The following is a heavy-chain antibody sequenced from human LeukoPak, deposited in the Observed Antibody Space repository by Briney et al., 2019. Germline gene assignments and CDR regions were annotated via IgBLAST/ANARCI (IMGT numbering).Heavy chain of an antibody. J-gene: IGHJ4*02. CDR1: GFTFSSFA. V-gene: IGHV3-23*01. Sequence: GGSLRLSCVASGFTFSSFAMTWVRQAPGKGLEWVSVISDSADSTYYADSVKGRFTISRDNSKDTLYLQMNSLRAEDSALYYCAKKGKTTADFDSWGQGTLVTVSS. D-gene: IGHD1-1*01. CDR2: ISDSADST. CDR3: AKKGKTTADFDS.